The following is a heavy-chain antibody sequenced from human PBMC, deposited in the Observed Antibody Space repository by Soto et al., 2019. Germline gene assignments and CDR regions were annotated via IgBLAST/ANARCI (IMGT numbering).Heavy chain of an antibody. CDR1: GGTFSSYA. CDR3: ARDKTNYDILTGPNYGMDV. CDR2: IIPIFGTA. D-gene: IGHD3-9*01. V-gene: IGHV1-69*01. J-gene: IGHJ6*02. Sequence: QVPLVQSGAEVKKPGSSVKVSCKASGGTFSSYAISWVRQAPGQGLEWMGGIIPIFGTANYAQKFQGRVTITADESTSTAYMELSSLRSEDTAVYYCARDKTNYDILTGPNYGMDVWGQGTTVTVSS.